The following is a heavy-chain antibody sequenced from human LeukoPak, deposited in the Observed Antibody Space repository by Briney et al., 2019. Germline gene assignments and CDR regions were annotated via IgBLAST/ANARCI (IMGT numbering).Heavy chain of an antibody. CDR2: IYYSGST. CDR1: GGSISSYY. J-gene: IGHJ5*02. V-gene: IGHV4-59*01. CDR3: ARGPMSQGFDP. Sequence: SETLSLTCTVSGGSISSYYWSWIRQPPGKGLEWIGYIYYSGSTNYNPSLKSRVTISVDTSKNQFSLKLSSVTAADTAVYYCARGPMSQGFDPWGQGTLFTVSS.